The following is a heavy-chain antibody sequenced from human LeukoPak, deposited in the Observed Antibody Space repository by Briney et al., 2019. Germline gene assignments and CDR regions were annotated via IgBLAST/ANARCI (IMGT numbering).Heavy chain of an antibody. J-gene: IGHJ1*01. CDR3: TKGCLGGGNCFYFQH. CDR1: GFTFSSYG. D-gene: IGHD2-15*01. Sequence: PGRSLRLSRAASGFTFSSYGMHWVRQAPGKGLEWVAVISSNGNNKYYGDSVKGRFTISRDNSKNTLFLQMDSLRAEDTAVYYCTKGCLGGGNCFYFQHWGQGTLVSVSS. V-gene: IGHV3-30*18. CDR2: ISSNGNNK.